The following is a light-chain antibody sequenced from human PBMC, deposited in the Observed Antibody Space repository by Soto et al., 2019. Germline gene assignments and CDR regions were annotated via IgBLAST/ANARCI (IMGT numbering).Light chain of an antibody. CDR3: QQSYSTPYT. V-gene: IGKV1-39*01. Sequence: DIQMTQSPSSLSVSVGDRVTITCRASQSISTYLNWYQQRPGKAPNLLIYAASSLRSGVPSRFSGSGSGTEFTLTISSLTPEDFATYYCQQSYSTPYTFGQGTKLEIK. J-gene: IGKJ2*01. CDR2: AAS. CDR1: QSISTY.